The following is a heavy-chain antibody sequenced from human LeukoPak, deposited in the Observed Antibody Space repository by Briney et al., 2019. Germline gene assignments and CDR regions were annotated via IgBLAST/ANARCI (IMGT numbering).Heavy chain of an antibody. D-gene: IGHD3-3*01. CDR1: GFTFSSYA. V-gene: IGHV3-30-3*01. CDR3: ARAGYDFWSGPIDY. Sequence: GGSLRLSCAASGFTFSSYAMHWVRQAPGKGLEWVAVISYDGSNKCYADSVKGRFTISRDNSKNTLYLQMNSLGAEDTAVYYCARAGYDFWSGPIDYWGQGTLVTVSS. CDR2: ISYDGSNK. J-gene: IGHJ4*02.